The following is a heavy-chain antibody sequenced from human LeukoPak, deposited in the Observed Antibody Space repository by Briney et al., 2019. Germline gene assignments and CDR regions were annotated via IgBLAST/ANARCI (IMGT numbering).Heavy chain of an antibody. CDR3: ARVATTYCDY. Sequence: GGSLRLSCAASGFPFSTYNMNWVRQAPGKGLEWVSSISSSSSYIYYADSVKGRFTISRDNAKNSLYLQMNSLRAEDTAVYYCARVATTYCDYWGQGTLVTVSS. CDR2: ISSSSSYI. CDR1: GFPFSTYN. D-gene: IGHD5-12*01. J-gene: IGHJ4*02. V-gene: IGHV3-21*01.